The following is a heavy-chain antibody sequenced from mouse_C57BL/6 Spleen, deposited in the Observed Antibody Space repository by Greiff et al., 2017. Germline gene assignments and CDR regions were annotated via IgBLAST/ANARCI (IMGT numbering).Heavy chain of an antibody. CDR2: IDPSDSYT. CDR3: ARSLYYYGSSYGMDY. V-gene: IGHV1-59*01. J-gene: IGHJ4*01. CDR1: GYTFTSYW. D-gene: IGHD1-1*01. Sequence: QVQLQQPGAELVRPGTSVMLSCKASGYTFTSYWLHWVKQRPGQGLEWIGVIDPSDSYTNYNQKFKGKATLTVDTSSSTAYMQLSSLTTEDSAVYYCARSLYYYGSSYGMDYWGQGTSVTVSS.